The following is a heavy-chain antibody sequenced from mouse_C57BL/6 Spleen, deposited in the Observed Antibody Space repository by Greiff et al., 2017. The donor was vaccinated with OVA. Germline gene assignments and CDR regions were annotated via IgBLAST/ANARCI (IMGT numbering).Heavy chain of an antibody. Sequence: VQLQQSGTVLARPGASVKMSCKTSGYTFTSYWMHWVKQRPGQGLEWIGAIYPGNSDTSYNQKFKGKAKLTAVTSASTAYMELSSLTNEDSAVYYCTGYSGSSSAWFAYWGQGTLVTVSA. CDR3: TGYSGSSSAWFAY. V-gene: IGHV1-5*01. D-gene: IGHD1-1*01. CDR1: GYTFTSYW. CDR2: IYPGNSDT. J-gene: IGHJ3*01.